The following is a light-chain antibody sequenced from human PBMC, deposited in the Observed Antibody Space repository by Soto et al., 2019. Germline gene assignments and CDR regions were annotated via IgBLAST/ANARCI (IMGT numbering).Light chain of an antibody. CDR1: QSILKN. CDR3: QHYYNWPRT. J-gene: IGKJ1*01. V-gene: IGKV3-15*01. Sequence: VMTQPPATMSVSPGEGATLSCSASQSILKNLAWYQHKPGQPPRLLFYGASTRATNIPGRFSGSGSGTEFTLTISSLQSEDFAVYYCQHYYNWPRTFGQGTKVDIK. CDR2: GAS.